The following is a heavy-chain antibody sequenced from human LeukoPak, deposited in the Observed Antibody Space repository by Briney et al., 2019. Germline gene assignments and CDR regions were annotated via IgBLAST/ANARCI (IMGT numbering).Heavy chain of an antibody. Sequence: ASVEVSCKTSGYTFSTYGVNWVRQAPGQGLEWMGWISVYNGNTRYAQKFQGRVTMRTDTSTSTAYLELSSLRSDDTAVYYCARDLLAARPGWFDPWGQGTLVTVSS. J-gene: IGHJ5*02. V-gene: IGHV1-18*01. CDR2: ISVYNGNT. CDR3: ARDLLAARPGWFDP. D-gene: IGHD6-6*01. CDR1: GYTFSTYG.